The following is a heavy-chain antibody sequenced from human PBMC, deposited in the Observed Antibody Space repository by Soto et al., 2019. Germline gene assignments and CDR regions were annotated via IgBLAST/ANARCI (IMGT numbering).Heavy chain of an antibody. CDR3: ARGLNWGYRFDS. D-gene: IGHD7-27*01. V-gene: IGHV1-69*06. Sequence: QVQLVQSGAEVKKPGSSVKVSCEASGGTFSGHAIIWLRQAPGQGPEWMGGLIPLFGTTKHAQNFQDRLTITADKSTSTAYMELTSLRCEDTAIYYCARGLNWGYRFDSWGQGTLVTVSS. CDR2: LIPLFGTT. J-gene: IGHJ4*02. CDR1: GGTFSGHA.